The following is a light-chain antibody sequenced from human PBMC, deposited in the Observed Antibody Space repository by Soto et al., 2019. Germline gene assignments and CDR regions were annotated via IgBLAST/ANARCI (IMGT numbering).Light chain of an antibody. Sequence: IVMPPSSFSLSLALRQSASIKCKSRESILFNSNNKNYLAWYQQKAGQPPKLVISWASTRESGVPDPLSGSGSGTDFTLTITKLQAEDVAVSFCHQYYNTPSWTGGKGTKVDIK. J-gene: IGKJ1*01. CDR1: ESILFNSNNKNY. CDR3: HQYYNTPSWT. CDR2: WAS. V-gene: IGKV4-1*01.